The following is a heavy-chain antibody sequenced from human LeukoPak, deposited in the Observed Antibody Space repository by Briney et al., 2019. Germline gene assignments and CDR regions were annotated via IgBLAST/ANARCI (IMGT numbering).Heavy chain of an antibody. CDR3: ARGRSAVAGKFVDY. CDR2: IIPIFGTA. CDR1: GGTFISYA. D-gene: IGHD6-19*01. V-gene: IGHV1-69*05. Sequence: SVKVSCKASGGTFISYAISWVRQAPGQGLEWMGGIIPIFGTANYAQKFQGRVTMTTDTSTSTAYMELRSLRSDDTAVYYCARGRSAVAGKFVDYWGQGTLVTVSS. J-gene: IGHJ4*02.